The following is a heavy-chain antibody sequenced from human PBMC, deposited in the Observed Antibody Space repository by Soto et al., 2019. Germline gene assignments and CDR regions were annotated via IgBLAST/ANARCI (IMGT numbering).Heavy chain of an antibody. CDR3: ARDIDSSGYYYPFDY. D-gene: IGHD3-22*01. Sequence: ASVKVSCKASGYTFTSYGISWVRQAPGQGLEWMGWISAYNGNTNYAQKLQGRVTMTTDTSTSTAYMELRSLRSDDTAVYYCARDIDSSGYYYPFDYWGQGTLVTVSS. CDR1: GYTFTSYG. J-gene: IGHJ4*02. V-gene: IGHV1-18*01. CDR2: ISAYNGNT.